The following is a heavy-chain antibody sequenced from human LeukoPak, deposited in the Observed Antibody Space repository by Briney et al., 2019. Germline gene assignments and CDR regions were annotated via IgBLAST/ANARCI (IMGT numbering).Heavy chain of an antibody. CDR1: GYTLTELS. J-gene: IGHJ4*02. CDR3: ATGGGGSYSY. CDR2: FDPEDAET. D-gene: IGHD1-26*01. Sequence: ASVKVSCKVSGYTLTELSMHWVRQAPGKGLEWMGGFDPEDAETTYTQKFQGRVTMTEDTSTDTAYMELSSLRSEDTAVYYCATGGGGSYSYWGQGALVTVSS. V-gene: IGHV1-24*01.